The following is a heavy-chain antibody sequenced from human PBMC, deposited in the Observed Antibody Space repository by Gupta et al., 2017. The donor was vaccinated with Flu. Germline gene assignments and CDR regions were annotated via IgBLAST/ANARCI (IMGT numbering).Heavy chain of an antibody. D-gene: IGHD3-10*01. CDR2: LKSEADGGTA. V-gene: IGHV3-15*01. Sequence: EVQLVESGGGWVKPGGSLRLSCAASGFSFSSAYMNWVRQAPRKGLEWVGRLKSEADGGTADYAPPVKGRFSISRDDSKNMLWLQMNSLRTEDTAVYYCTTDSSGGITFDIWGQGTPVTVS. CDR1: GFSFSSAY. CDR3: TTDSSGGITFDI. J-gene: IGHJ3*02.